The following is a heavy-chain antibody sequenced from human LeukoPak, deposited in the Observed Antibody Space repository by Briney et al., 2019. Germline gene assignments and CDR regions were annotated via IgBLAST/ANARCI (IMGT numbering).Heavy chain of an antibody. CDR1: GGSIIGNSTDY. CDR3: AREGLGETYFEN. D-gene: IGHD3-10*01. Sequence: SETLSLTCNVSGGSIIGNSTDYWGWVRQPPGKGLEWIATIHHSGSTYDNPSLRGRLSISVDPSKNQFSLTLTSVTAADTAVYYCAREGLGETYFENWGRGILVTVSS. J-gene: IGHJ4*02. CDR2: IHHSGST. V-gene: IGHV4-39*01.